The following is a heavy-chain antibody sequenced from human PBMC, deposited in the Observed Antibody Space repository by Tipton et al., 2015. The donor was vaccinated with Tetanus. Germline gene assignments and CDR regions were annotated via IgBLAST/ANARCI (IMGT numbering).Heavy chain of an antibody. V-gene: IGHV4-39*02. CDR2: ISYSGRT. J-gene: IGHJ4*02. CDR3: ARPGVGGYTGYYFDF. D-gene: IGHD5-12*01. CDR1: GGSMSNSDYY. Sequence: TLSLTCIVSGGSMSNSDYYGAWVRQSPGKGLEWIGSISYSGRTYYNPSLKSRVTMSVDTSKKDFSVRLRSVTAADTAVYYCARPGVGGYTGYYFDFWGQGTVVTVSS.